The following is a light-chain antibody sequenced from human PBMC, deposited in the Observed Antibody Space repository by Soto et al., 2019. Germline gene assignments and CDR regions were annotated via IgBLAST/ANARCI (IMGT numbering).Light chain of an antibody. CDR1: PSVDSN. V-gene: IGKV3D-15*01. CDR2: GAS. Sequence: EIVMTQSPATLSVSPGEGATLSCRTSPSVDSNLAWYQQKPGQAPRLLIFGASTRATGIPARFSGSGSGTDFTLPISSLQSEDFAVYICQQYDKWPLTFGGGTKVDIK. CDR3: QQYDKWPLT. J-gene: IGKJ4*01.